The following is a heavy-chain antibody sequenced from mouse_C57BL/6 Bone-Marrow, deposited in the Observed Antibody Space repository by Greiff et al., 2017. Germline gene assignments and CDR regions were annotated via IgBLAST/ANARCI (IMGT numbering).Heavy chain of an antibody. CDR1: GYTFTSYW. J-gene: IGHJ4*01. CDR3: ARGNMDY. CDR2: IDPSDSYT. V-gene: IGHV1-69*01. Sequence: QVQLQQSGAELVMPGASVKLSCKASGYTFTSYWMHWVKQRPGQGLEWIGEIDPSDSYTNYNQKFKGKSTLTVDKSSSTAYMQLSSLTSEDSAVYYWARGNMDYWGQGTSVTVSS.